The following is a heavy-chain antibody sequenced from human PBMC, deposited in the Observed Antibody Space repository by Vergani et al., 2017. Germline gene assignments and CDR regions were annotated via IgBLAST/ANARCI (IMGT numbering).Heavy chain of an antibody. D-gene: IGHD3-9*01. V-gene: IGHV1-69*13. CDR3: ARVEVIEAYKYDMLTAYLSRSGAFDI. CDR1: GGTFSSYA. Sequence: QVQLVQSGAEVKKPGSSVKVSCKASGGTFSSYAISWVRQAPGQGLEWMGRIIPIFGTVNYAQNFQGRVTITADESTSTAYMELSSLRSEDTAVYYCARVEVIEAYKYDMLTAYLSRSGAFDIWGQGTMVTVAS. CDR2: IIPIFGTV. J-gene: IGHJ3*02.